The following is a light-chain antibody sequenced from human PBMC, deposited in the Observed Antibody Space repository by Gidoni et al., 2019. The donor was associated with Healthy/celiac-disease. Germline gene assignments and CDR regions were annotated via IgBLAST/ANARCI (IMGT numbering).Light chain of an antibody. Sequence: DIQMTKSPSSLSASVGDRVTITCLASQSIISYLNWYQQKPGKAPKLLIYAASSLQSGVPSRFSGSGSGTDFTLTISSLQPEDFATYYCQQSYSTPRTFGQGTKVEIK. CDR3: QQSYSTPRT. V-gene: IGKV1-39*01. CDR2: AAS. CDR1: QSIISY. J-gene: IGKJ1*01.